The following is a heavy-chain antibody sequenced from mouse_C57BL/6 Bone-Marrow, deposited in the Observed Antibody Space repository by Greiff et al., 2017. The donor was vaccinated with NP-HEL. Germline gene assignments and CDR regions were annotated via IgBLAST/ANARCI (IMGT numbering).Heavy chain of an antibody. Sequence: VKLQQSGAELVRPGTSVKMSCKASGYTFTNYWIGWAKQRPGHGLEWIGDIYPGGGYTNYNEKFKGKATLTADKSSSTAYMQFSSLTSEDSAIYYCARLEPWGYFDYWGQGTTLTVSS. CDR1: GYTFTNYW. J-gene: IGHJ2*01. D-gene: IGHD6-1*01. CDR2: IYPGGGYT. CDR3: ARLEPWGYFDY. V-gene: IGHV1-63*01.